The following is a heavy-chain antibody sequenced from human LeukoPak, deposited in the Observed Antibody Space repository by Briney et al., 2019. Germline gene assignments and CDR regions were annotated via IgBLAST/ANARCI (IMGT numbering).Heavy chain of an antibody. CDR2: IYPGDSDT. Sequence: GESLKISCKGSGYSFTTYWIAWVRQMPGKGLEWMGIIYPGDSDTRYSPSFQGQVTISADKSISTAYLQWSSLKASDTAMYYCARGNSGSYENFDYWGQGTLVTVSS. CDR3: ARGNSGSYENFDY. D-gene: IGHD1-26*01. J-gene: IGHJ4*02. V-gene: IGHV5-51*01. CDR1: GYSFTTYW.